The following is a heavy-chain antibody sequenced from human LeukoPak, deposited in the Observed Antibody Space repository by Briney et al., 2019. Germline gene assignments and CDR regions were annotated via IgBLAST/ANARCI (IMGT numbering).Heavy chain of an antibody. Sequence: ASVRVSCKASGYTLTDHYLHWLRQAPGQGLEWMGWINPTTGGTRFADKFQDRVTMTRDTSIGTAYMDLSRLTPDDTAVYYCARVRGALGFCTKTSCYAFDCWGQGTLVTVAS. J-gene: IGHJ4*02. CDR2: INPTTGGT. CDR3: ARVRGALGFCTKTSCYAFDC. D-gene: IGHD2-2*01. V-gene: IGHV1-2*02. CDR1: GYTLTDHY.